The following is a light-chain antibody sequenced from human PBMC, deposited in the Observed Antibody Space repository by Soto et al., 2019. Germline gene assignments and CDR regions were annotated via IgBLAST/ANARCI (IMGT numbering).Light chain of an antibody. V-gene: IGLV1-40*01. CDR1: SSNIGAGYD. CDR2: GNI. J-gene: IGLJ3*02. CDR3: LSYDSSLNGWV. Sequence: QSVLTQPPSVSGAPGQRVTISCTGSSSNIGAGYDVHWYQQFPGTAPKFLLHGNINRPSGVSDRFSGSKSGTSASLAITVLQAEDEADYYCLSYDSSLNGWVFGGGTKLTVL.